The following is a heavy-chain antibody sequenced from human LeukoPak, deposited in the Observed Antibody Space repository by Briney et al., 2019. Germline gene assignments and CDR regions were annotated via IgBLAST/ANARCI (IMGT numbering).Heavy chain of an antibody. CDR2: IKEDGSER. CDR3: AKSRPYTGYYGMDV. D-gene: IGHD2-2*02. J-gene: IGHJ6*02. V-gene: IGHV3-7*03. Sequence: GGSLRLYCEGSALIFSDHWMNWVRQTPGKGLEWVASIKEDGSERQYVDSVKGRFTISRDNAKNSLYLQMNSLRAEDTALYYCAKSRPYTGYYGMDVWGQGTTVTVSS. CDR1: ALIFSDHW.